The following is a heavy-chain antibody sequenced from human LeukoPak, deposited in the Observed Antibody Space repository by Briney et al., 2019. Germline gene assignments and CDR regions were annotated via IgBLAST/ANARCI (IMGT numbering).Heavy chain of an antibody. CDR1: SGPFYSYY. Sequence: SETLSLTCTVSSGPFYSYYWSWIRQAPGKGLEWIGYHYDSGSTHYNPSLKSRVTISLDTSKNQFSLNLSSVTAADTAVYYCARHSWVNGYFDYWGQGTLVTVSS. J-gene: IGHJ4*02. CDR2: HYDSGST. D-gene: IGHD4-17*01. V-gene: IGHV4-59*08. CDR3: ARHSWVNGYFDY.